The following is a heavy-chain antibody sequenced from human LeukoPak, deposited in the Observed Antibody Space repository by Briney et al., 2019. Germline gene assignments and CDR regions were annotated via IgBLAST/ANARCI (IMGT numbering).Heavy chain of an antibody. CDR2: TYYRSKWYS. CDR1: GDSVSTNSAA. J-gene: IGHJ4*02. CDR3: AREERANFDY. Sequence: SQTLSLTCVIFGDSVSTNSAAWNWIRQSPSRGLEWLGRTYYRSKWYSEYEVSVKSRITINPDASKNQFSLQLNSVTPEDTAVYYCAREERANFDYWGQGTLVTVSS. V-gene: IGHV6-1*01.